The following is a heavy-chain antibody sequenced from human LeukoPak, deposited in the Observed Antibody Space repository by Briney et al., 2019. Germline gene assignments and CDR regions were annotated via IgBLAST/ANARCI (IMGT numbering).Heavy chain of an antibody. Sequence: GGSLRLSCAASGFTFSSYSMNWVRQAPGKGLEWVSSISSSSSYIYYADSVKGRFTISRDNAKNSLYLQMNSLRAEDTAVYYCARDPSWGVSDAFDIWGQGTMVTVSS. CDR1: GFTFSSYS. D-gene: IGHD3-16*01. CDR2: ISSSSSYI. J-gene: IGHJ3*02. CDR3: ARDPSWGVSDAFDI. V-gene: IGHV3-21*01.